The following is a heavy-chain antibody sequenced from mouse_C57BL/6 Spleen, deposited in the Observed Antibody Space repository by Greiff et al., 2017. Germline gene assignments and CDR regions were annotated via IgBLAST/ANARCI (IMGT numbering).Heavy chain of an antibody. V-gene: IGHV1-82*01. CDR2: IYPGDGDI. D-gene: IGHD2-4*01. CDR1: GYAFSGSG. CDR3: ARSGGLRRFAY. Sequence: VQLQQSGPELVKPGASVKISCKASGYAFSGSGMNWVKQRPGKGLEWIGRIYPGDGDINSNGKFKGKATLTADKASSTAYMQLSSLTSEDSAVYFCARSGGLRRFAYWGQGTLVTVSA. J-gene: IGHJ3*01.